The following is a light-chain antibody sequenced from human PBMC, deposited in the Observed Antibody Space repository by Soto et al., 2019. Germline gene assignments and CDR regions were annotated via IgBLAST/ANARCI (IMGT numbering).Light chain of an antibody. J-gene: IGLJ3*02. CDR2: DNS. CDR3: GTWDSDLSAEV. Sequence: QSVLTQPPSVSAAPGQKVTISCSGSSSNIRSNYVSWYQQLPGRAPKVVIYDNSKRPSGIPDRFSGSKSGSSATLGVTGLQTGDEADYYCGTWDSDLSAEVFGGGTKLTVL. V-gene: IGLV1-51*01. CDR1: SSNIRSNY.